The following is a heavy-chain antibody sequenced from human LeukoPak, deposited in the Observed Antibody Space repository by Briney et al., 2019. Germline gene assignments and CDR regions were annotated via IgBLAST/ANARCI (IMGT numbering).Heavy chain of an antibody. V-gene: IGHV1-2*02. J-gene: IGHJ4*02. Sequence: ASVKVSCKASGYTFTGYYMPWVRQAPGQGLEWMGWINPNSGGRNYAQKFQGRVTMTRDTSISTAYMELSRLRSDDTAVYYCARVPYGSGSYFPKSPPYYFDYWGQGTLVTVSS. CDR1: GYTFTGYY. D-gene: IGHD3-10*01. CDR2: INPNSGGR. CDR3: ARVPYGSGSYFPKSPPYYFDY.